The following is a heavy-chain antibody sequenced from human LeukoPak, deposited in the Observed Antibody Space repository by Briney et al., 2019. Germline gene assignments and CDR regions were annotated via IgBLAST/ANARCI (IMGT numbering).Heavy chain of an antibody. CDR1: GFTFSSYS. CDR2: ISSSSSYI. V-gene: IGHV3-21*01. Sequence: GGSLRLSCAASGFTFSSYSMNWVRQAPGKGLEWVSSISSSSSYIYYADSVKGRLTISRDNAKNSLYLQMNSLRAEDTAVYYCARLGDCSSTSCYRDFDYWGQGTLVTVSS. J-gene: IGHJ4*02. D-gene: IGHD2-2*01. CDR3: ARLGDCSSTSCYRDFDY.